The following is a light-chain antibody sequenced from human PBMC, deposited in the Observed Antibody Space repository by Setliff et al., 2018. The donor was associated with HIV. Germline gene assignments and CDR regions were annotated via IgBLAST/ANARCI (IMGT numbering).Light chain of an antibody. Sequence: ALTQPASVSGSPGQSITISCTGTSSDVGGYNYVSWYQQHPGKAPKLMIYDVSKRPSGVSNRFSGSKSGNTASLTISGLQAEDEADYYCCSYAGSSSWVFGGGTKVTVL. CDR3: CSYAGSSSWV. J-gene: IGLJ3*02. V-gene: IGLV2-23*02. CDR2: DVS. CDR1: SSDVGGYNY.